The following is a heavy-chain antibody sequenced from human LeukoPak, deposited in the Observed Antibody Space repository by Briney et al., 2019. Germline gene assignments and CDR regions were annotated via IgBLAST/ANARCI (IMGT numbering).Heavy chain of an antibody. Sequence: GGSLRLSCAASGLTFDDYGMTWVRQAPGKGLDWVSDINWNGGSIGYADSVKGRFTVSRDNAKNSLYLQMNSLRAEDTALYYCAREKYDSSGYYTDNYYFDYWGQGTLVTVSS. J-gene: IGHJ4*02. D-gene: IGHD3-22*01. CDR1: GLTFDDYG. V-gene: IGHV3-20*04. CDR2: INWNGGSI. CDR3: AREKYDSSGYYTDNYYFDY.